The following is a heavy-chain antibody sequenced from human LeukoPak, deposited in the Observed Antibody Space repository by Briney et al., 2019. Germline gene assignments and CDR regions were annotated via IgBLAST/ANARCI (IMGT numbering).Heavy chain of an antibody. CDR2: INPNSGGT. Sequence: ASVKVSCKASGYTFTGYYMHWVRQAPGQGLEWVGWINPNSGGTNYAQKFQGRVTMTRDTSISTAYMELSRLRSDDTAVYYCARWGLDGYNSHGAFDIWGQGTMVTVSS. J-gene: IGHJ3*02. V-gene: IGHV1-2*02. CDR1: GYTFTGYY. D-gene: IGHD5-24*01. CDR3: ARWGLDGYNSHGAFDI.